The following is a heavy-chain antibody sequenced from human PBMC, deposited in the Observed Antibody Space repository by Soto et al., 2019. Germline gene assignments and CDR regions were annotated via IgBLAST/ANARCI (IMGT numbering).Heavy chain of an antibody. CDR2: ISSSSSTI. CDR1: GFIFSRYS. D-gene: IGHD2-2*01. J-gene: IGHJ6*02. CDR3: ARQVCSSSSCFYYYGLDV. Sequence: GGSLRLSCAASGFIFSRYSMNWVRQAPGKGLEWVSYISSSSSTIYYADSVRGQFTISRDNAKNSLYLQMNSLRDEDTAVYYCARQVCSSSSCFYYYGLDVWGQGTTVTVS. V-gene: IGHV3-48*02.